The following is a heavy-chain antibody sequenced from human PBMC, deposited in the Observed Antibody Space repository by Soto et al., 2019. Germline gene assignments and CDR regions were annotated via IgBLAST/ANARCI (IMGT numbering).Heavy chain of an antibody. V-gene: IGHV3-33*08. D-gene: IGHD3-3*02. J-gene: IGHJ3*02. CDR3: ARDDAFDNENGFDM. CDR2: IVSDGSAI. Sequence: RASLRLSSAVSGFPFSFYGFHWVRHSPGKGLEWLGVIVSDGSAIYHADSLEGRFFISRDNSKDILYLQMNSLRVEDTAVYYCARDDAFDNENGFDMWGQGTMVTVSS. CDR1: GFPFSFYG.